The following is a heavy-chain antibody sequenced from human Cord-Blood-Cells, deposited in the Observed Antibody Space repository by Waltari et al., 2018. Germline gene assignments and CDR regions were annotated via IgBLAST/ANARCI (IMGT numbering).Heavy chain of an antibody. CDR1: AFTFSNAC. D-gene: IGHD5-18*01. CDR2: IKSKTDGGTI. V-gene: IGHV3-15*01. J-gene: IGHJ4*02. CDR3: TSSEKPTARFDY. Sequence: EAQLVESGGGLVKPGGSLRLSCVDSAFTFSNACLAWVRQAPGKGLEWIGRIKSKTDGGTIDYAAPVKGRFTISRDDSKNTLYLQMNSLKTEDTAVYYCTSSEKPTARFDYWGQGTLVTVSS.